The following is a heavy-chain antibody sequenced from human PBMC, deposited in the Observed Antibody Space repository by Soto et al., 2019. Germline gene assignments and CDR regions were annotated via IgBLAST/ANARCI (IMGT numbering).Heavy chain of an antibody. V-gene: IGHV3-48*03. Sequence: GGSLRLSCAAFGFTLSSYEMNWVRQAPGKGLEWVSYISSSGSTIYYADSVKGRFTISRDNAKNSLYLQMNSLRAEDTAVYYCARHYYYYYYGMDVWGQGTTVTVSS. CDR2: ISSSGSTI. J-gene: IGHJ6*02. CDR3: ARHYYYYYYGMDV. CDR1: GFTLSSYE.